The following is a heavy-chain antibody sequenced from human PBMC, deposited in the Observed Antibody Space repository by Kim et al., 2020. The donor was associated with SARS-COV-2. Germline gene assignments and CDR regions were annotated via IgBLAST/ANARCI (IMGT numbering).Heavy chain of an antibody. CDR1: GDTVSSDSAA. CDR3: VRQNSTSSGAYYGLDV. D-gene: IGHD3-10*01. CDR2: TYYRSKWHY. V-gene: IGHV6-1*01. Sequence: SQTLSLTCDISGDTVSSDSAAWNWIRQSPSRGLEWLGRTYYRSKWHYDSATSVTGRITVNPDTSKNKLSLQLTSVTSEDTAIYYCVRQNSTSSGAYYGLDVWSPGTTVTVSS. J-gene: IGHJ6*02.